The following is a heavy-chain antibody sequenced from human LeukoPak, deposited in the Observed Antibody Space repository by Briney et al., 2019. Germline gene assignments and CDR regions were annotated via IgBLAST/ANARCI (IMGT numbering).Heavy chain of an antibody. V-gene: IGHV5-51*01. CDR1: GYTLTELS. Sequence: KVSCKVSGYTLTELSMHWVRQAPGKGLEWMGIIYPGDSDTRYSPSFQGQVTISADKSISTAYLQWSSLKASDTAMYYCARVPGDFAPFDYWGQGTLVTVSS. CDR2: IYPGDSDT. CDR3: ARVPGDFAPFDY. D-gene: IGHD7-27*01. J-gene: IGHJ4*02.